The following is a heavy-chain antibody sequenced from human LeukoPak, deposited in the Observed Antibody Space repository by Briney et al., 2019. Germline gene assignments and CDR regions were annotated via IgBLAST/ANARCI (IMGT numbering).Heavy chain of an antibody. CDR3: ARHGRGYYNFDY. V-gene: IGHV4-59*01. D-gene: IGHD5-18*01. CDR1: GGSISNYY. CDR2: IYYSGST. Sequence: SETLSLTCTVSGGSISNYYWSWIRQPPGKGLEWIGFIYYSGSTNCNPSLKSRVTISVDTSKNQFSLKLTSVTAADTAVYYSARHGRGYYNFDYWGQGTLVTVSS. J-gene: IGHJ4*02.